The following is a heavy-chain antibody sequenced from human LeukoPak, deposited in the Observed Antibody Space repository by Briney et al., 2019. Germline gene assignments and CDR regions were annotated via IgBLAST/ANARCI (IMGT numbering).Heavy chain of an antibody. J-gene: IGHJ3*02. V-gene: IGHV4-59*12. CDR2: MYSSGST. D-gene: IGHD3-3*02. Sequence: PSVTLSLTCTVSGVSISSYYWSWIRQSPGKGLEWIGYMYSSGSTNYTPSLKSRVTISGDTSKNQFSLKLTSVTAADTAVYYCARERIRPSLGSDAFDIWGQGTMVTVSS. CDR1: GVSISSYY. CDR3: ARERIRPSLGSDAFDI.